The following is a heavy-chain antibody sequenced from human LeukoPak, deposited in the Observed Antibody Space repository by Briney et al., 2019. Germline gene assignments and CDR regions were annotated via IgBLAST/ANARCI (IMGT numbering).Heavy chain of an antibody. CDR1: GFTFSSSA. J-gene: IGHJ4*02. V-gene: IGHV3-23*01. D-gene: IGHD6-13*01. CDR3: AKETASSSWYYFDY. Sequence: PGGSLRLSCAASGFTFSSSAMSWVRQAPGKGLEWVSAISGSGGSTYYADSVKGRFTISRDNSKNTLYLQMNSLNAEDTAVYYCAKETASSSWYYFDYWGQGTLVTVSS. CDR2: ISGSGGST.